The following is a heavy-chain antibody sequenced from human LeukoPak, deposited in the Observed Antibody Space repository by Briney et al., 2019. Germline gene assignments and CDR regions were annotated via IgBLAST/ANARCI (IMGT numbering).Heavy chain of an antibody. V-gene: IGHV3-9*01. D-gene: IGHD1-26*01. CDR2: ISWNSGSI. CDR3: ARGSGSYFNY. CDR1: GFTFDDYA. J-gene: IGHJ4*02. Sequence: PGGSLRLSCAASGFTFDDYAMHWVRQAPGKGLEWVSGISWNSGSIGYADSVKGRFTISRDNAKNSLYLQMNSLRAEDTAVYYCARGSGSYFNYWGQGTLVTVSS.